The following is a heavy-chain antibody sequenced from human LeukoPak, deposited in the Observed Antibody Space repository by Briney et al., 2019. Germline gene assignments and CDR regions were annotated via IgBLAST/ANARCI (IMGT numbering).Heavy chain of an antibody. CDR1: GFTFDDYG. Sequence: GGSLRLSCAASGFTFDDYGMSWVRQVPGKGLEWVSGIKWNGGSTGYADSVKGRFTISRDNSRNSLYIQMNSLRTEDSAVYYCVKHQGQVYGYFDSWGQGTLVTVSS. V-gene: IGHV3-20*04. J-gene: IGHJ4*02. D-gene: IGHD6-6*01. CDR3: VKHQGQVYGYFDS. CDR2: IKWNGGST.